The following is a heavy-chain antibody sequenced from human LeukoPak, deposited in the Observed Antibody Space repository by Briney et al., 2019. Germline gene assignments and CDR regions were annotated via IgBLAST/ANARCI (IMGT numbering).Heavy chain of an antibody. CDR1: GGSISSSSYY. J-gene: IGHJ6*02. V-gene: IGHV4-39*01. CDR2: FYDSGNT. Sequence: SETLSLTCIVSGGSISSSSYYWDWIRQAPGEGLEWIGNFYDSGNTRYNPSLKSRVTISGDTSKNQFSLKLTSVTAADTAVYYCAIATGTTRGYYYYYGMDVWGQGTTVTVSS. D-gene: IGHD1-1*01. CDR3: AIATGTTRGYYYYYGMDV.